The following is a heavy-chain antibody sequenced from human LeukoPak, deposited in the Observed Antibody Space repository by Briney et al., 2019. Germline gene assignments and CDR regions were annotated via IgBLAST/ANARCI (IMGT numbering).Heavy chain of an antibody. V-gene: IGHV4-59*01. D-gene: IGHD2-2*01. Sequence: KTSETLSLTCTVSGGSISSYYWSWIRQSPGKGLEWIGYIYYSGSTNYNPSLKSRVTISVDTSKNQFSLKLSSVTAADTAVYYCARGYCRGTSCNRYTFDMWGQGTMVTVSS. CDR1: GGSISSYY. CDR3: ARGYCRGTSCNRYTFDM. J-gene: IGHJ3*02. CDR2: IYYSGST.